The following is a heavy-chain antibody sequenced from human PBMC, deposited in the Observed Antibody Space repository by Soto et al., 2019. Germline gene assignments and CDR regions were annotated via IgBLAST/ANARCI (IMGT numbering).Heavy chain of an antibody. Sequence: ASVKVSCKASGFTFTSSAVQWVRQARGQRLEWIGWIVVGSGNTNYAQKFQERVTITRDMSTSTAYMELSSLRSEDTAVYYCAADTQGYCSGGSCYLYYYYGMDVWGQGTTVTVSS. CDR3: AADTQGYCSGGSCYLYYYYGMDV. CDR2: IVVGSGNT. CDR1: GFTFTSSA. D-gene: IGHD2-15*01. J-gene: IGHJ6*02. V-gene: IGHV1-58*01.